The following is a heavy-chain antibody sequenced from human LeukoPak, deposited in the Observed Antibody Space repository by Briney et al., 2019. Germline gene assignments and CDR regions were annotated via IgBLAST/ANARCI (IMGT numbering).Heavy chain of an antibody. V-gene: IGHV3-20*04. CDR3: ARDYTYDTGGLFDY. D-gene: IGHD3-22*01. J-gene: IGHJ4*02. CDR2: INWNGGGT. CDR1: GFTFDDYA. Sequence: PGGSLRLSCAASGFTFDDYAMAWVRQAPGKKLEWVSGINWNGGGTGYADSVKGRFTISRDSAKNSLYLQMNSLRAEDTALYFCARDYTYDTGGLFDYWGQGTLVTVSS.